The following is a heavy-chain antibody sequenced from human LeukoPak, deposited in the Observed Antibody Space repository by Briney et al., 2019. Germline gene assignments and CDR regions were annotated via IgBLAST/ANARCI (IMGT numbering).Heavy chain of an antibody. J-gene: IGHJ5*02. D-gene: IGHD3-16*02. CDR3: ARDTGLSGFDP. CDR1: GFTFSSYA. CDR2: ISSNGGST. Sequence: PGGSLGLSCAASGFTFSSYAMHWVRQAPGKGLEYVSAISSNGGSTYYANSVKGRFTISRDNSKNTLYLQMGSLRAEDMAVYYCARDTGLSGFDPWGQGTLVTVSS. V-gene: IGHV3-64*01.